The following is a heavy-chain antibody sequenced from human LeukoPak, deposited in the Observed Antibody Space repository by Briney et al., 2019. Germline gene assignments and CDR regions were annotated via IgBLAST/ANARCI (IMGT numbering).Heavy chain of an antibody. J-gene: IGHJ5*02. CDR3: ATKQCLAPPPAS. CDR1: GFTFSKYW. CDR2: INTDGTVT. V-gene: IGHV3-74*01. Sequence: PGGSLRLSCAASGFTFSKYWMLWVRQAPGKGLESVSRINTDGTVTTYADSVKGRFTVSRDNADNTMFLQMNSVRDEDTAVYYCATKQCLAPPPASWGQGTPVTVSS. D-gene: IGHD6-19*01.